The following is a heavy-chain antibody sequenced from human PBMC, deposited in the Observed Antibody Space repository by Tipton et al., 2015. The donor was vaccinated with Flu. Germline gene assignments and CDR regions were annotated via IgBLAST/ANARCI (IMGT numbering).Heavy chain of an antibody. V-gene: IGHV5-51*01. J-gene: IGHJ4*02. CDR1: GYSFTNYW. D-gene: IGHD1-26*01. CDR3: ARGYSGSFHTSLDY. Sequence: VQLVQSGAEVKKPGESLKISCQGSGYSFTNYWIGWVRQMPGKGLEWMGIIYPADSNTRYSPSFQGQVTISADKSISTAYLQWSSLKASDPATYYCARGYSGSFHTSLDYWGQGPPVSFSS. CDR2: IYPADSNT.